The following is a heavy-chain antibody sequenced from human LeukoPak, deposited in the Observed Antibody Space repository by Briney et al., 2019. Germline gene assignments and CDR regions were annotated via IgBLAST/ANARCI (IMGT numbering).Heavy chain of an antibody. D-gene: IGHD2-15*01. CDR3: ARDPEHPSRGGYFGMDV. Sequence: GGSLRLSCAASGFTFSGFAIYWVRQAPGKGLEWVAFISDDGINKYYTDSVKGRFTVSRDNSQRTVYLQVNSLRDEDTAVYYCARDPEHPSRGGYFGMDVWGRGTTVTVSS. J-gene: IGHJ6*02. CDR1: GFTFSGFA. V-gene: IGHV3-30*04. CDR2: ISDDGINK.